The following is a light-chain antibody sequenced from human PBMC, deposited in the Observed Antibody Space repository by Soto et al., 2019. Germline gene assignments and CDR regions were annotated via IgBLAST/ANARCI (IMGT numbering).Light chain of an antibody. CDR2: KVS. CDR3: LQGTHGPFA. Sequence: DVVVTQFPLTLSVTLGQPASISCRCSQGLVYSDGDTYLTWFHQRPGQSPRRLIYKVSKLDSGVRDRFSGSGSGTYFTLRISRVEAEDVGLYYCLQGTHGPFAFGQGTRLEIK. V-gene: IGKV2D-30*01. J-gene: IGKJ5*01. CDR1: QGLVYSDGDTY.